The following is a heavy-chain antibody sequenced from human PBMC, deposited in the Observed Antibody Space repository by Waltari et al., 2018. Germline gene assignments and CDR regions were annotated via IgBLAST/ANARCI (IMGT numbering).Heavy chain of an antibody. V-gene: IGHV3-30-3*01. Sequence: QVQLVESGGGVVQPGRSLRLSCAASGFTFSSYAMHWVRQAPGKGLEWVAVISYDGSNKYYAESVKGRFTISRDNSKNTLYLQINSLRAEDTAVYYCARDGEPGIAAAGIFDYWGQGTLVTVSS. CDR2: ISYDGSNK. CDR1: GFTFSSYA. CDR3: ARDGEPGIAAAGIFDY. D-gene: IGHD6-13*01. J-gene: IGHJ4*02.